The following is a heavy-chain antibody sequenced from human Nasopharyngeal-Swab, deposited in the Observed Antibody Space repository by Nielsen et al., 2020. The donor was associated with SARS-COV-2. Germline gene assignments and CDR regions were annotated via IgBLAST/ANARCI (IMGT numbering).Heavy chain of an antibody. CDR1: GGSISSGGYY. CDR2: IYYSGST. D-gene: IGHD3-10*01. V-gene: IGHV4-31*03. J-gene: IGHJ4*02. Sequence: LRLSCTVSGGSISSGGYYWSWIRQHPGKGLEWIGYIYYSGSTYYNPSLKSRVTISVDTSKNQFSLKLSSVTAADTAVYYCARSSYYGSGSYWGDFDYWGQGTLVTVSS. CDR3: ARSSYYGSGSYWGDFDY.